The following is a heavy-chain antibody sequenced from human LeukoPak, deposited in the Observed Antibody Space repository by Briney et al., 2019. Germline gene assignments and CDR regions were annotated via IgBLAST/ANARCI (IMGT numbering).Heavy chain of an antibody. CDR2: TYHRSKWYN. V-gene: IGHV6-1*01. CDR3: ARDGYCSSTSCYPSYYNYYMGV. D-gene: IGHD2-2*01. J-gene: IGHJ6*03. Sequence: SQTLSLTCAISGDSVSSNSAAWNWIRQSPSRGLEWLGRTYHRSKWYNDYAVSVKSRITINPDTSKNQFSLQLNSVTPEDTAVYYCARDGYCSSTSCYPSYYNYYMGVWGKGTTVTVSS. CDR1: GDSVSSNSAA.